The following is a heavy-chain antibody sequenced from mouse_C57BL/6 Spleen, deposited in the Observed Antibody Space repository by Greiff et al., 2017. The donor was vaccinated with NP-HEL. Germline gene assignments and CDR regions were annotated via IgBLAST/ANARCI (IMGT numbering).Heavy chain of an antibody. CDR1: GYTFTSYG. CDR2: IYPRSGNN. J-gene: IGHJ4*01. CDR3: ATYDYDGEGAMDY. V-gene: IGHV1-81*01. D-gene: IGHD2-4*01. Sequence: VQLQQSGAELARPGASVKLSCKASGYTFTSYGISWVKQSTGQGLEWIGEIYPRSGNNYYNEKFKGKATLTADKSSSTAYMELRSLTSEDSAVYFCATYDYDGEGAMDYWGQGTSVTVSS.